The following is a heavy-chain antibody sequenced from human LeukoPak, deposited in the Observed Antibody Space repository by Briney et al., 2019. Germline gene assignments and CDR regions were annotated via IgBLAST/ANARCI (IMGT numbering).Heavy chain of an antibody. CDR1: GGSISSYY. Sequence: SETLSLTCTVSGGSISSYYWSWIRQPPGKGLEWIGYIYYRGSTNYNPSLKSRVTISVDTSKNQFPRKLSSVTAADTAVHYCARGSRGAGYSYGDYWGQGTLVTVSS. J-gene: IGHJ4*02. CDR2: IYYRGST. D-gene: IGHD3-22*01. CDR3: ARGSRGAGYSYGDY. V-gene: IGHV4-59*01.